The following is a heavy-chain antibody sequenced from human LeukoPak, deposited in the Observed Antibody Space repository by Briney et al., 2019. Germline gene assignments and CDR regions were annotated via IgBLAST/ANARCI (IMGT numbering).Heavy chain of an antibody. V-gene: IGHV5-51*01. CDR3: ARRSYTSTWFYFDC. J-gene: IGHJ4*02. Sequence: MPGESLKISCKVSGYSFTTYWIGWVRQMPGKGLEWMGIIYPGDSDTKSLQGQVTISADKPISTAYLQWSSLKASDTAIYYCARRSYTSTWFYFDCWGQGTLVAVSS. CDR2: IYPGDSDT. D-gene: IGHD6-13*01. CDR1: GYSFTTYW.